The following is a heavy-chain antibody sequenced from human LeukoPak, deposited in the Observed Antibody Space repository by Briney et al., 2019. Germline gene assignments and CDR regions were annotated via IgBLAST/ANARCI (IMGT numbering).Heavy chain of an antibody. J-gene: IGHJ4*02. V-gene: IGHV4-34*01. CDR3: ARGGRGSSTGFDY. CDR2: INHSGST. Sequence: SETLSLTCAVYGGSFSGYYWSWIRQPPGKGLEWIWEINHSGSTNYNPSLKSRVTISVATSKTQFSLKLSSVAAADTAVYYCARGGRGSSTGFDYWGQGTLVTVSS. D-gene: IGHD1-26*01. CDR1: GGSFSGYY.